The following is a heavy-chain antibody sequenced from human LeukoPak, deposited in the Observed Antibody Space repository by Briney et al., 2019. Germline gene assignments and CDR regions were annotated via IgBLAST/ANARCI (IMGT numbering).Heavy chain of an antibody. D-gene: IGHD1/OR15-1a*01. CDR1: GFAFSNYW. Sequence: GGSLRLSCVASGFAFSNYWMHWVRQASGKAPVWVSRINPDGTTTDYADSVKGRFTISRDNAKKMVLLQMNGLRADDTALYYCAKDLSWNTADRWGQGILVTDPS. CDR3: AKDLSWNTADR. CDR2: INPDGTTT. J-gene: IGHJ5*02. V-gene: IGHV3-74*01.